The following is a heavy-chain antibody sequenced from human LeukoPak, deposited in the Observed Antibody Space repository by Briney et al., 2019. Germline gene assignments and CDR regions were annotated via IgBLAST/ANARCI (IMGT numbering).Heavy chain of an antibody. V-gene: IGHV3-21*04. CDR2: ISSGSSYI. CDR1: GFTFSSYT. CDR3: ARSGDDGESFDS. J-gene: IGHJ4*02. Sequence: GGSLRLSCAASGFTFSSYTMNWVRQAPGKGLEWVSIISSGSSYIHYADSVKGRFTISRDNAKSSLYLQVNSLRAEDTALYYCARSGDDGESFDSWGQGTLVTVSS. D-gene: IGHD4-17*01.